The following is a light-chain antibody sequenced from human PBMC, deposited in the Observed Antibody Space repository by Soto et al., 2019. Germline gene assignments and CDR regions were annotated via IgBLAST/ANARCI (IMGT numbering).Light chain of an antibody. CDR2: GAS. Sequence: EIVWTQSPGTMSLSPGERATLSCRASQSVSSSYLAWYQQKPGQAPRLLIYGASSRATGIPDRFSGSGSGPDFTLTIIRLEPEDFAVYYCQQYGSSPITFGQGTRLEIQ. J-gene: IGKJ5*01. V-gene: IGKV3-20*01. CDR3: QQYGSSPIT. CDR1: QSVSSSY.